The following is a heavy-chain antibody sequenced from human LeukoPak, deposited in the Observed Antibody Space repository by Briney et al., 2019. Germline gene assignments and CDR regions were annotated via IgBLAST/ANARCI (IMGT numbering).Heavy chain of an antibody. J-gene: IGHJ4*02. CDR2: INHSGSI. D-gene: IGHD4-11*01. CDR3: ARALRPPTITDY. CDR1: GGSFSGYY. V-gene: IGHV4-34*01. Sequence: SETLSLTCAVYGGSFSGYYWSWIRQPPGKGLEWIGEINHSGSINYNPSLKSRVTISVDTSKNQFSLKLSSVTAADTAVYYCARALRPPTITDYWGQGTLVTVSS.